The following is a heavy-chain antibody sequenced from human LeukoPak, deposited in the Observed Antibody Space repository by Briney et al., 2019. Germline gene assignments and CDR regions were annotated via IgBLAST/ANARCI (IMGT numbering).Heavy chain of an antibody. V-gene: IGHV4-59*08. Sequence: SETLSLTCTVSGGSISSYYWSWIRQPPGKGLEWIGYIYYTGITNYNPSLESRVTISVDTSKNQFSLKLNSVTAADTAVYYCTRHDAVPVIGHGTGVWAKGPRSPSP. J-gene: IGHJ6*02. CDR3: TRHDAVPVIGHGTGV. CDR2: IYYTGIT. D-gene: IGHD3-16*02. CDR1: GGSISSYY.